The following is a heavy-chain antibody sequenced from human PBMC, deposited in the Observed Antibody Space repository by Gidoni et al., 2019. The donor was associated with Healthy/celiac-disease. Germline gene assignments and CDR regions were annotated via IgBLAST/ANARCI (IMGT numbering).Heavy chain of an antibody. J-gene: IGHJ3*02. CDR3: ARADYYGSGSFDAFDI. Sequence: QLQLQESGTGLVKPSETLSLTCTVSGGSISSSSYYWGWIRQPPGKGLEWMGSIYYSGSTYYNPSLKSRVNISVDTSKNQFSLKLSSVTAADTAVYYCARADYYGSGSFDAFDIWGQGTMVTVSS. CDR2: IYYSGST. D-gene: IGHD3-10*01. CDR1: GGSISSSSYY. V-gene: IGHV4-39*07.